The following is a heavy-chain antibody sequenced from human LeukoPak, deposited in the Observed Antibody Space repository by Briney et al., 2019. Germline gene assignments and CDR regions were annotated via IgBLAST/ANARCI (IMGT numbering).Heavy chain of an antibody. J-gene: IGHJ4*02. Sequence: SVTVSCKASGGTFSSYAISWVRQAPGQGLEWMGRIIPILGIANYAQKFQGRVTITADKSTSTAYMELSSLRSEDTAVYYCARARRDGYNFVYWGQGTLVTVSS. CDR1: GGTFSSYA. V-gene: IGHV1-69*04. CDR3: ARARRDGYNFVY. D-gene: IGHD5-24*01. CDR2: IIPILGIA.